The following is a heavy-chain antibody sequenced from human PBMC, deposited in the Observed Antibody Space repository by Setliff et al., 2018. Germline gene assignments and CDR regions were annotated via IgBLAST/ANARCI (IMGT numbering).Heavy chain of an antibody. J-gene: IGHJ4*02. D-gene: IGHD6-25*01. Sequence: PGGSLRLSCAASGFTFSSYAMSWVRQAPGKGLEWVANIKEDGSEKYYVDSVKGRFTISRDNAKNSLDLQMDGLRGEDTAVYYCVRDTTSGWMLTNWGQGTLVTVSS. CDR3: VRDTTSGWMLTN. V-gene: IGHV3-7*01. CDR2: IKEDGSEK. CDR1: GFTFSSYA.